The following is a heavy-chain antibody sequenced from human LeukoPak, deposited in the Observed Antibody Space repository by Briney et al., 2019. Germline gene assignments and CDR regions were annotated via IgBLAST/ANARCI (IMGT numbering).Heavy chain of an antibody. J-gene: IGHJ4*02. Sequence: SVKVSCKASGGTFSSYAISGVRQAPGQGLEWMGRIIPILGIANYAQKFQGRVTITADKSTSTAYMELSSLRSEDTAVYYCARGDYFDYWGQGTLVTVSS. CDR1: GGTFSSYA. CDR2: IIPILGIA. V-gene: IGHV1-69*04. CDR3: ARGDYFDY.